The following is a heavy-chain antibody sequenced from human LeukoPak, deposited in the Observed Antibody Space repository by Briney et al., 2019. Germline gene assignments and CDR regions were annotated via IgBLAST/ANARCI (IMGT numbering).Heavy chain of an antibody. D-gene: IGHD6-13*01. Sequence: GGSLRLSCAASGFSFSSYAMNWVRQAPGKGLEWVSGISGSGTTYYADSVKGRFTISRDSARNTLYLQMNSLRDEDTAAYYCAKDSGHSSSWYYWGQGTLVTVSS. V-gene: IGHV3-23*01. CDR2: ISGSGTT. CDR1: GFSFSSYA. CDR3: AKDSGHSSSWYY. J-gene: IGHJ4*02.